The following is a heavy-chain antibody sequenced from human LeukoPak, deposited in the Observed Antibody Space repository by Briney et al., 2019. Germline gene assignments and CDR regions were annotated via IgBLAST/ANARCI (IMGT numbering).Heavy chain of an antibody. CDR2: IYTSGST. D-gene: IGHD3-22*01. CDR3: ASLASYYYDSSGTHAFDI. Sequence: PSETLSLTCTVSGDFISNYYWSWIRQPAGKGLEWIGRIYTSGSTNYNPSLKSRVTMSVDTSKNQFSLKLSSVTAADTAVYYCASLASYYYDSSGTHAFDIWGQGTMVTVSS. V-gene: IGHV4-4*07. CDR1: GDFISNYY. J-gene: IGHJ3*02.